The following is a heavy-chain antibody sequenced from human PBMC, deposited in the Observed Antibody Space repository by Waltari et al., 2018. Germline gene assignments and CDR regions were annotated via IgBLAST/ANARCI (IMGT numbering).Heavy chain of an antibody. CDR2: IAYDGSDK. CDR3: ARDGPLQIQSWYSFDY. V-gene: IGHV3-30*07. CDR1: GFTFGYHA. D-gene: IGHD5-18*01. J-gene: IGHJ4*02. Sequence: QVQLVESGGGVVHPGRSLRLSCEACGFTFGYHAIHWVRQAPGKGLEWVAGIAYDGSDKYYADSVRGRFTISRDDSKDTVNLQMNSLRPEDTAVYYCARDGPLQIQSWYSFDYWGQGTLVTVSS.